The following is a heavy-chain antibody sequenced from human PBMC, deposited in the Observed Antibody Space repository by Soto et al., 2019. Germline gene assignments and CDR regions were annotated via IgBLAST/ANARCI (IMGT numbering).Heavy chain of an antibody. V-gene: IGHV1-3*01. CDR3: VRESSSLNRSLDY. D-gene: IGHD3-10*01. CDR2: INAGNGNT. Sequence: ASVKVSCKAPGYTFTSYYMNWVRQAPGQRLEWLGMINAGNGNTTYAQKFQERVTITRDTSASTAYMEMSSLRAEDTSKYYCVRESSSLNRSLDYWGQGALVTVSS. J-gene: IGHJ4*02. CDR1: GYTFTSYY.